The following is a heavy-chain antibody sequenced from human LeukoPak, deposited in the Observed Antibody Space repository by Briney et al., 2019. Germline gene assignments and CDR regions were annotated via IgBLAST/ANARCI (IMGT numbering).Heavy chain of an antibody. D-gene: IGHD3-10*01. CDR2: IGTAGDT. J-gene: IGHJ3*02. Sequence: PGGSLRLSCAASGFTFSSYDMHWVRQATGKGLEWVSAIGTAGDTYYPGSVKGRFTISRENAKNSLYLQMNSLRAEDTAVYYCAKVRGSDMVRGVSAFDIWGQGTMVTVSS. CDR3: AKVRGSDMVRGVSAFDI. CDR1: GFTFSSYD. V-gene: IGHV3-13*01.